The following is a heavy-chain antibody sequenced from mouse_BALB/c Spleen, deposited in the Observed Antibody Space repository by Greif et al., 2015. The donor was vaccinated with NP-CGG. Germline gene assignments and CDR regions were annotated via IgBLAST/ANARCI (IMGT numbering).Heavy chain of an antibody. CDR3: ARSKGYGNYVGAMDY. CDR1: GYTFSSYW. D-gene: IGHD2-10*02. J-gene: IGHJ4*01. V-gene: IGHV1-9*01. Sequence: QVQLKQSGPELVKPGASVKISCKATGYTFSSYWIEWVKQRPGHGLEWIGEILPGSGSTNYNEKFKGKATFTADTSSNTAHMQLSSLTSEDSAVYYCARSKGYGNYVGAMDYWGQGTSVTVSS. CDR2: ILPGSGST.